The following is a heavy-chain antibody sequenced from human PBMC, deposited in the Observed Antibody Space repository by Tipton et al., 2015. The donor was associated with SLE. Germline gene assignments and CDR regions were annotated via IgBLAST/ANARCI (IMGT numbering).Heavy chain of an antibody. J-gene: IGHJ6*02. D-gene: IGHD3-3*01. CDR1: GGSISSYY. CDR3: ARRAGVVIPDLYYGMDV. Sequence: TLSLTCTVSGGSISSYYWSWIRQPPGKGLEWIGYIYYSGSTNYNPSLKSRVTISVDTSKNQFSLKLCPVTAADTAVYYCARRAGVVIPDLYYGMDVWGQGTTVTVSS. CDR2: IYYSGST. V-gene: IGHV4-59*01.